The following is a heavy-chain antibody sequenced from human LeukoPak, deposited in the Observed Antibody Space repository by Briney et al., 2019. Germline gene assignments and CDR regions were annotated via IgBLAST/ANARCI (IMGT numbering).Heavy chain of an antibody. D-gene: IGHD6-19*01. CDR3: TRGGSSGPEGWFDP. CDR1: GYTFTGYY. CDR2: ISPYNGNT. Sequence: ASVTVSCKASGYTFTGYYMHWVRQAPGQGLEWMGWISPYNGNTRYAQKVQGRVTMTTDTSTSTAYMELRSLRSDDTAVYYCTRGGSSGPEGWFDPWAQGTLVTVSS. V-gene: IGHV1-18*04. J-gene: IGHJ5*02.